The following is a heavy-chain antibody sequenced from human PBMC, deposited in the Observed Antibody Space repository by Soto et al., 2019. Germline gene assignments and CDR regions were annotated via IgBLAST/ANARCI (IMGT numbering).Heavy chain of an antibody. J-gene: IGHJ4*02. CDR2: IYSGGYT. CDR1: GFTVSNNY. D-gene: IGHD6-25*01. V-gene: IGHV3-53*01. CDR3: GTQRGGGGY. Sequence: EVQLVESGGGLIQPGGSLRLSCAVSGFTVSNNYMSWVRQAPGKGLEGVSVIYSGGYTAYGDSVKGRFTISRDNSKNTLQLQRNRRGANDGAVCFWGTQRGGGGYWGQGTLVTVSS.